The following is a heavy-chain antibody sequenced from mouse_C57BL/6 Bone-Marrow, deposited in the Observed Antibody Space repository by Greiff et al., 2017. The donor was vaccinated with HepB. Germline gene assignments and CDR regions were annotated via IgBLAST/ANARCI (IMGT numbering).Heavy chain of an antibody. CDR3: ARRFIPTVVPYFDY. D-gene: IGHD1-1*01. Sequence: EVQLQQSGPELVKPGASVKISCKASGYTFTDYYMNWVKQSHGKSLEWIGDINPNNGGTSYNQKFKGKATLTVDKSSSTAYMELRSLTSEDSAVYYCARRFIPTVVPYFDYWGQGTTLTVSS. V-gene: IGHV1-26*01. J-gene: IGHJ2*01. CDR1: GYTFTDYY. CDR2: INPNNGGT.